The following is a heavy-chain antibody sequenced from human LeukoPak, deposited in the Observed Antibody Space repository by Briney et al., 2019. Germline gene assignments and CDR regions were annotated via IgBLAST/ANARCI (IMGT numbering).Heavy chain of an antibody. V-gene: IGHV3-33*06. Sequence: GGSLRLTCAASGFTFSSYGMHWVRQAPGKGLEWVAVIWYDGSNKYYADSVKGRFTISRDNSKNTLYLQMNSLRAEDTAVYYCAKERRGDGYEDWGQGTLVTVSS. J-gene: IGHJ4*02. CDR2: IWYDGSNK. CDR3: AKERRGDGYED. CDR1: GFTFSSYG. D-gene: IGHD5-24*01.